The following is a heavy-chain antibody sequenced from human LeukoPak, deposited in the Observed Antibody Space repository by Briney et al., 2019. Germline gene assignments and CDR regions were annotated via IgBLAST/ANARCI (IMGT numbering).Heavy chain of an antibody. CDR1: GGSISSYY. D-gene: IGHD5-18*01. CDR3: ARDYYSYADY. CDR2: IYYSGST. J-gene: IGHJ4*02. Sequence: SETLSLTCTVSGGSISSYYWSWIRQPPGKGLEWIGSIYYSGSTYYNPSLKSRVTISVDTSKNQFSLKLSSVTAADTAVYYCARDYYSYADYWGQGTLVTVSS. V-gene: IGHV4-39*07.